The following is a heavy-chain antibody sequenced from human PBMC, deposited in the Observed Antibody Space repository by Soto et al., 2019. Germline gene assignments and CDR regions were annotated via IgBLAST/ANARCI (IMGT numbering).Heavy chain of an antibody. J-gene: IGHJ5*02. Sequence: ASVKVYCKVSGYTLTELSMHWVRQAPGKGLEWMGGFDPEDGETIYAQKFQGRVTMAEDTSTDTAYMELSSLRSEDTAVYYCATVIAVAGPVVYGWFDPWSQGTLVTVSS. V-gene: IGHV1-24*01. CDR2: FDPEDGET. CDR3: ATVIAVAGPVVYGWFDP. D-gene: IGHD6-13*01. CDR1: GYTLTELS.